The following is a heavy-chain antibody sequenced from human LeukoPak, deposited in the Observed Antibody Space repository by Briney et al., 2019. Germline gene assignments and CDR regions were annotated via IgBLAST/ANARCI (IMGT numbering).Heavy chain of an antibody. Sequence: GASVKVSCKVSGYTLTELSMHWVRQAPGKGLEWMGGFDPEDGETIYARKFQGRVTMTEDTSTDTAYMELSSLRSEDTAVYYCATEKRLLWFGELLAGAFDIWGQGTMVTVSS. J-gene: IGHJ3*02. CDR2: FDPEDGET. V-gene: IGHV1-24*01. CDR1: GYTLTELS. D-gene: IGHD3-10*01. CDR3: ATEKRLLWFGELLAGAFDI.